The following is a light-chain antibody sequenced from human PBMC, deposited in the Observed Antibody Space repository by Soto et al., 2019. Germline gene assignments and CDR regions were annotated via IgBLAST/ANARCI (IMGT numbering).Light chain of an antibody. V-gene: IGLV4-69*01. J-gene: IGLJ2*01. Sequence: QLVLPQSPSASASLGASVKLTCTLSSGHLSYAIAWHQQQPEKGPRYLMKLSSDGSPSKGDGIPDRFSGSSSGAERYLNISGLQSEDEADYYCQTWDTGARVVFGGGTKVTVL. CDR1: SGHLSYA. CDR3: QTWDTGARVV. CDR2: LSSDGSP.